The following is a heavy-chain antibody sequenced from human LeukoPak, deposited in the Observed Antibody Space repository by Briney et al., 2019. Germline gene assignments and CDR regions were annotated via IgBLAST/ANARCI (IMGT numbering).Heavy chain of an antibody. D-gene: IGHD6-19*01. V-gene: IGHV4-34*01. Sequence: SETLSLTCAVYGGSFSGYYWSWIRQPPGKGLEWIGEINHSGSTNYNPSPKSRVTISVDTSKNQFSLKLSSVTAADTAVYYCARSSSGWYNYYGMDVWGQGTTVTVSS. J-gene: IGHJ6*02. CDR3: ARSSSGWYNYYGMDV. CDR1: GGSFSGYY. CDR2: INHSGST.